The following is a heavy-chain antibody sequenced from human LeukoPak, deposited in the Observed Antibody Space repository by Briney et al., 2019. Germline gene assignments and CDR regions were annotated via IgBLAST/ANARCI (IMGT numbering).Heavy chain of an antibody. J-gene: IGHJ4*02. Sequence: SGGSLRLSCAASGFTFSSYSMNWVRQAPGKGLEWVSYISSSSSTIYYADSVKGRFTISRDNAKNSLYLQMNSLRAEDTAVYYCASDQSRGEVGAKGYWGQGTLVTVSS. V-gene: IGHV3-48*04. CDR3: ASDQSRGEVGAKGY. CDR2: ISSSSSTI. D-gene: IGHD1-26*01. CDR1: GFTFSSYS.